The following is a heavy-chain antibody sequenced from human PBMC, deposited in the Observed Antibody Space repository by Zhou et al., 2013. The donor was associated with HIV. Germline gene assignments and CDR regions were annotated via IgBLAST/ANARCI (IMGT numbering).Heavy chain of an antibody. CDR2: IYTSGTT. V-gene: IGHV4-4*07. CDR1: GGSISNYY. CDR3: ARALVVRGVIESANYYYGMDV. Sequence: QVQLQESGPGLVKPSETLSLTCTVSGGSISNYYWSWIRQPAGKGLEWIGRIYTSGTTNYNPSLKSRVTMPVDTSKNQFSLKLSSVTAADTAVYYCARALVVRGVIESANYYYGMDVWGQGPRSPVSS. J-gene: IGHJ6*02. D-gene: IGHD3-10*01.